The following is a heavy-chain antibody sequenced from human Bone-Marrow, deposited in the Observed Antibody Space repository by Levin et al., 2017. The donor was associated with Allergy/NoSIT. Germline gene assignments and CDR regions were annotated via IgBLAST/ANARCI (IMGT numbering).Heavy chain of an antibody. J-gene: IGHJ4*02. V-gene: IGHV3-15*01. CDR3: TTALGVMATINFDY. CDR1: GFTFSNAW. CDR2: IKSKTDGGTT. D-gene: IGHD5-24*01. Sequence: PGGSLRLSCAASGFTFSNAWMSWVRQAPGKGLEWVGRIKSKTDGGTTDYAAPVKGRFTISRDDSKNTLYLQMNSLKTEDTAVYYCTTALGVMATINFDYWGQGTLVTVSS.